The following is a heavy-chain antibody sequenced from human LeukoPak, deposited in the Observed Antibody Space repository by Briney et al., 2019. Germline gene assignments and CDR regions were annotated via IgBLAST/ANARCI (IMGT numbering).Heavy chain of an antibody. CDR3: AKDGFDDSSGYYS. J-gene: IGHJ4*02. CDR1: GFTFDDYA. Sequence: GGSLRLSCAASGFTFDDYAMRWVRQAPGKGLEWVSGISWNSGSIGYADSVKGRFTISRDNAKNSLYLQMNSLRAEDTALYYCAKDGFDDSSGYYSWGQGTLVTVSS. D-gene: IGHD3-22*01. CDR2: ISWNSGSI. V-gene: IGHV3-9*01.